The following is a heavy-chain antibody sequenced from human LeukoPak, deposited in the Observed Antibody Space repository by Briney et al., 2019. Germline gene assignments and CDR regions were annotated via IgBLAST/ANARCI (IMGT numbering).Heavy chain of an antibody. V-gene: IGHV3-33*01. CDR2: IWYDGSNK. D-gene: IGHD2-2*01. CDR1: GFTFSSYG. J-gene: IGHJ3*02. CDR3: ARACSSTSCYDAFDI. Sequence: GGSLRLSCAAFGFTFSSYGMHWVRQAPGKGLEWVAVIWYDGSNKYYADSVKGRFTISRDNSKNTLYLQMNSLRAEDTAVYYCARACSSTSCYDAFDIWGQGTMVTVSS.